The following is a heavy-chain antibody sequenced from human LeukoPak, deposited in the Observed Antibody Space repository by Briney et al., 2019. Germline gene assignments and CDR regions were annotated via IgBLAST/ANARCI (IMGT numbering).Heavy chain of an antibody. D-gene: IGHD3-3*01. V-gene: IGHV4-39*01. J-gene: IGHJ4*02. CDR2: IYYSGST. CDR3: ARQERYDFWSGYRPPLDDY. CDR1: GGSISSSSYY. Sequence: SSETLSLTCTVSGGSISSSSYYWGWIRQPPGKGLEWIGSIYYSGSTYYNPSPKSRVTISVDTSKNQFSLKLSSVTAADTAVYYCARQERYDFWSGYRPPLDDYWGQGTLVTVSS.